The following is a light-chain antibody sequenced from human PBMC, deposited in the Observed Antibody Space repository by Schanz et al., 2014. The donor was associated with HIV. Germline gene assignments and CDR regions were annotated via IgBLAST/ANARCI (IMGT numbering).Light chain of an antibody. V-gene: IGKV1-5*03. CDR1: QSVSTW. J-gene: IGKJ1*01. Sequence: DIQMTQSPSTLSASVGDRISITCRASQSVSTWLAWYQQKPGKAPKLLIYQTSTLKTGVPSRFSGSRSGTEFTLTISSLQPDDFATYYCQQYDSSSWTFGLGTKVETK. CDR3: QQYDSSSWT. CDR2: QTS.